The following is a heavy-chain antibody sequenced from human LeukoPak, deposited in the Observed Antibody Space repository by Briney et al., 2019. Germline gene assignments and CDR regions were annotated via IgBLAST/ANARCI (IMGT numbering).Heavy chain of an antibody. CDR1: GITFISYW. V-gene: IGHV3-7*01. Sequence: AGGSLRLSCAASGITFISYWMSWFRQAPGKGLEWVANIKQDGSEKYYVDSVKGRFTISRDNAKNSLNLQMNSLRAEDTAVYYCGVFDWYFDLWGRGTLVTVSS. CDR3: GVFDWYFDL. D-gene: IGHD3-10*02. J-gene: IGHJ2*01. CDR2: IKQDGSEK.